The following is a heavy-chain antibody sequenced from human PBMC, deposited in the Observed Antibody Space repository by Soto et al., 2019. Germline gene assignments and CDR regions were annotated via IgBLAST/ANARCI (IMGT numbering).Heavy chain of an antibody. J-gene: IGHJ4*02. V-gene: IGHV4-30-4*01. CDR3: ARGLSTTIIRPNYYFDY. Sequence: SETLSLTCTVSGGSIGSGDDYWSWIRQPPGKGLEWIGYIYHSGTTHYNPSLKSRVTISVDTSKNQFALKLNSVTAADTAVYYCARGLSTTIIRPNYYFDYWGQGTLVTVSS. D-gene: IGHD4-4*01. CDR1: GGSIGSGDDY. CDR2: IYHSGTT.